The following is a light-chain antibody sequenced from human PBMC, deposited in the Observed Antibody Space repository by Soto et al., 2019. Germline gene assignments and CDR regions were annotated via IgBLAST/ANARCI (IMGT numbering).Light chain of an antibody. J-gene: IGLJ2*01. CDR2: DVS. CDR1: SSDVGGYNY. CDR3: SSDTSSSPTHVV. Sequence: QSALTQPASVSGSRGQSITISCTGTSSDVGGYNYVSWYQQHPGKAPQLMIYDVSNRPAGGSNRFSGSKSGNTASLAISGLQAADEDDYYCSSDTSSSPTHVVFGGGTKLTVL. V-gene: IGLV2-14*01.